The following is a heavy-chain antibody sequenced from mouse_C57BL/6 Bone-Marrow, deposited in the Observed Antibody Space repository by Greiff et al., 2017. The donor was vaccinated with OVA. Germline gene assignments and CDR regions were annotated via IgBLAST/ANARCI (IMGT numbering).Heavy chain of an antibody. CDR1: GYTFTSYP. CDR3: ARGGYLPFDY. Sequence: VQLQQSGAELARPGASVKMSCKASGYTFTSYPMHWVKQRPGQGLEWICYIHPRSGYPKSTQKFKDKATLTADKSSSTAYMQLSSLTAEDSAVYYCARGGYLPFDYWGQGTTLTVYS. J-gene: IGHJ2*01. D-gene: IGHD2-3*01. CDR2: IHPRSGYP. V-gene: IGHV1-4*01.